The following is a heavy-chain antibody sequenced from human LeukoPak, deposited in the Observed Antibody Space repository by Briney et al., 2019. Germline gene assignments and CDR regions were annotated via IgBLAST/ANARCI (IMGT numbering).Heavy chain of an antibody. CDR1: GCTFSSYA. D-gene: IGHD3-22*01. Sequence: GGSLRLSCAASGCTFSSYAMSWVRQAPGKGLEWVSAISGRGGRTYYADSVKGRFTISRDNSKNTLYLQMNSLRAEDTAVYYSAKADPRYYYDSSGYYYAYWGQGTLVTVSS. CDR3: AKADPRYYYDSSGYYYAY. CDR2: ISGRGGRT. V-gene: IGHV3-23*01. J-gene: IGHJ4*02.